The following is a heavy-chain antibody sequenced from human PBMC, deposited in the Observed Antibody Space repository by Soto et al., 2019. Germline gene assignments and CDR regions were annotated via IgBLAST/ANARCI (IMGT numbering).Heavy chain of an antibody. D-gene: IGHD6-6*01. CDR2: ISAYNGNT. Sequence: ASVKVSCKASGYTFTSYGISWVRQAPGQGLEWMGWISAYNGNTNYAQKLQGRVTMTTDTSTSTAYMELRSLRSDDTAVYYCARDRRIAARPLSWFDPWGQGTLVTVSS. V-gene: IGHV1-18*01. J-gene: IGHJ5*02. CDR3: ARDRRIAARPLSWFDP. CDR1: GYTFTSYG.